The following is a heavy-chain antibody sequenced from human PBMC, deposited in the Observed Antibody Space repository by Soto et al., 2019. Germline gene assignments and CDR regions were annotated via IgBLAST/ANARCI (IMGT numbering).Heavy chain of an antibody. CDR1: GFTFSSYG. J-gene: IGHJ4*02. Sequence: QVQLVESGGGVVQPGRSLRLSCAASGFTFSSYGMHWVRQAPGKGLEWVAVISYDGSNKYYADSVKGRFTISRDNSKNTLYLQMNSLRAEDTAVYYCAKDPITMVRGVNDYWGQGTLVTVSS. CDR3: AKDPITMVRGVNDY. D-gene: IGHD3-10*01. V-gene: IGHV3-30*18. CDR2: ISYDGSNK.